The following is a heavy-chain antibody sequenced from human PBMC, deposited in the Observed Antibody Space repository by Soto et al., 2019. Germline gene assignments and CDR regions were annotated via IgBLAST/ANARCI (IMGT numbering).Heavy chain of an antibody. Sequence: QVQLVQSGAEVKKPGASVKVSCKASGYTFTGYYMHWVRQAPGQGLEWMGWINPNSGGTNYAQKVQGWVTMTRDTSISTAYMELSRVRSDDTAVYYCARFNRDYYDSSGYYDYYYGMDVWGRGTTVTVSS. D-gene: IGHD3-22*01. V-gene: IGHV1-2*04. J-gene: IGHJ6*02. CDR2: INPNSGGT. CDR1: GYTFTGYY. CDR3: ARFNRDYYDSSGYYDYYYGMDV.